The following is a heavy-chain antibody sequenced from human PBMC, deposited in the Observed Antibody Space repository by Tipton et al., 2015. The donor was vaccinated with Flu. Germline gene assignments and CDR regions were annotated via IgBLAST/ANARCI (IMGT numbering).Heavy chain of an antibody. J-gene: IGHJ5*02. Sequence: SLRLSCAASGFTVSDSYMSWVRQAPGKGLEWVSVIYSGGNTHYADSVKGRFTISRDKSKNALYLQMSSLRAEDTAVYYCARARQWGSYFDWFDPWGQGTLVTVSS. CDR2: IYSGGNT. CDR1: GFTVSDSY. CDR3: ARARQWGSYFDWFDP. V-gene: IGHV3-53*01. D-gene: IGHD1-26*01.